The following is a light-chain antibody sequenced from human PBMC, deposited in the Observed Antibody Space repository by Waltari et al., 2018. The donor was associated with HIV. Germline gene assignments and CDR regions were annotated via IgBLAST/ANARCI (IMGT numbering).Light chain of an antibody. J-gene: IGLJ1*01. CDR2: GNS. Sequence: QSVLTQPPSVSGAPGQRVPIPCPGSRPTIGAGSALPRYQQLPGTAPKLLLYGNSNRPSGVPDRFSGSKSGTSASLAITGLQAEDEADYYCQSYDSSLSGYVFGTGTKVTVL. V-gene: IGLV1-40*01. CDR1: RPTIGAGSA. CDR3: QSYDSSLSGYV.